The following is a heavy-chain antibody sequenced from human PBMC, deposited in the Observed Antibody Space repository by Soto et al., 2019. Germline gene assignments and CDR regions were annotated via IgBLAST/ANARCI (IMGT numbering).Heavy chain of an antibody. J-gene: IGHJ5*02. V-gene: IGHV4-30-2*01. Sequence: LSLTCAVSGGSISSGGYPWSWIRQPPGKGLEWIGYIYHSGSTYYNPSLKSRVTISVDRSKNQFSLKLSSVTAADTAVYYCASLTTDLPWFDPWGQGTLVTVSS. D-gene: IGHD4-4*01. CDR1: GGSISSGGYP. CDR3: ASLTTDLPWFDP. CDR2: IYHSGST.